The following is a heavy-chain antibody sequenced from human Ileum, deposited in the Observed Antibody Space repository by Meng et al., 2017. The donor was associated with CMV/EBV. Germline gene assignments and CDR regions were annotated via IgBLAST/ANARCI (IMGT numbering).Heavy chain of an antibody. CDR3: ARGSSSWAFDY. CDR1: GGSISVYY. J-gene: IGHJ4*02. V-gene: IGHV4-4*07. Sequence: QVPLQESGPGLVKPSETLSLTCTVSGGSISVYYWSWIRQPATKGLEWIGRVYSSGSTDYNPSLQSRVTMSVDTSKNQFSLKLSSVTAADTAVYYCARGSSSWAFDYWGQGTLVTVSS. D-gene: IGHD2-2*01. CDR2: VYSSGST.